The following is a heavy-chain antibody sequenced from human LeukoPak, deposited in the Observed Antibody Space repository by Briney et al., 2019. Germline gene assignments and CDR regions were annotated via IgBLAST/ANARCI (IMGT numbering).Heavy chain of an antibody. D-gene: IGHD1-14*01. CDR2: IYSGGST. J-gene: IGHJ4*02. CDR3: AKGKGRTLYYFDY. V-gene: IGHV3-53*01. Sequence: GGSLRLSCAASGFTVSSNYMSWVRQAPGKGLEWVSVIYSGGSTYYADSVKGRFTISRHNSKNTLYLQMNSLRAEDTAVYYCAKGKGRTLYYFDYWGQGTLVTVSS. CDR1: GFTVSSNY.